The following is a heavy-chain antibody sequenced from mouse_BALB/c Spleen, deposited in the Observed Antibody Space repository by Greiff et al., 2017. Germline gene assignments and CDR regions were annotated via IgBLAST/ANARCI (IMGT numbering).Heavy chain of an antibody. J-gene: IGHJ2*01. D-gene: IGHD2-10*02. V-gene: IGHV5-6-4*01. CDR1: GFTFSSYT. Sequence: EVHLVESGGGLVKPGGSLKLSCAASGFTFSSYTMSWVRQTPEKRLEWVATISSGGSYTYYPDSVKGRFTISRDNAKNTLYLQMSSLKSEDTAMYYCTREYGNFFDYWGQGTTLTVSS. CDR3: TREYGNFFDY. CDR2: ISSGGSYT.